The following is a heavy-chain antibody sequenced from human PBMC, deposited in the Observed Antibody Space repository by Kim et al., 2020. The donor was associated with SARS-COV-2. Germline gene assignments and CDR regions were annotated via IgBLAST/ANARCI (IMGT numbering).Heavy chain of an antibody. V-gene: IGHV4-39*01. CDR2: IYYSGST. CDR1: GGSISSSSYY. CDR3: ARFRSRITMIVVVIHDAFDI. Sequence: SETLSLTCTVSGGSISSSSYYWGWIRQPPGKGLEWIGSIYYSGSTYYNPSLKSRVTISVDTSKNQFSLKLSFVTAADTAVYYCARFRSRITMIVVVIHDAFDIWGQGTMVTVSS. D-gene: IGHD3-22*01. J-gene: IGHJ3*02.